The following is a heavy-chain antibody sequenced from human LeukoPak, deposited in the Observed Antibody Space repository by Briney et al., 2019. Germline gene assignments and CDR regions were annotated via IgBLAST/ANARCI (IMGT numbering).Heavy chain of an antibody. V-gene: IGHV4-39*07. J-gene: IGHJ4*02. CDR1: GGSISSSSYY. Sequence: PSETLSLTCTVSGGSISSSSYYWGWIRQPPGKGLEWIGSIYYSGSTYYNPSLKSRVTISVDTSKNQFSLKLSSVTAADTAVYYCARGVFGGYGHFDYWGQGTLVTVSS. CDR3: ARGVFGGYGHFDY. D-gene: IGHD5-12*01. CDR2: IYYSGST.